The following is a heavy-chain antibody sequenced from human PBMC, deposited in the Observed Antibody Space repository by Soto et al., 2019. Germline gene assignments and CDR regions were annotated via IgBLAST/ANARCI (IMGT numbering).Heavy chain of an antibody. CDR2: IKQDGSEK. J-gene: IGHJ4*02. CDR1: GFTFSSYW. D-gene: IGHD2-2*01. Sequence: GGSLRLSCAASGFTFSSYWMSWVRQAPGKGLEWVANIKQDGSEKYYVDSVKGRFTISRDNAKNSLYLQMNSLRAEDTAVYYCARVAGPAALTYYFDYWGQGTLVTVS. V-gene: IGHV3-7*01. CDR3: ARVAGPAALTYYFDY.